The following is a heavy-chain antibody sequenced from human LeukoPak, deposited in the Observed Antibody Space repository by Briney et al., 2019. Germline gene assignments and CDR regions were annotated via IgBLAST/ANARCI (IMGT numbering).Heavy chain of an antibody. Sequence: TSETLSLTCAVSGGSISSSGYSWSWIRQPPGKGLEWIGYIYNSGRTYYNPSLKGRVTMSVDRSKKQFSLKLSSVTAADTAVYFCARVTGAALFDYWGQGTLVTVSS. CDR1: GGSISSSGYS. D-gene: IGHD6-13*01. CDR2: IYNSGRT. V-gene: IGHV4-30-2*01. J-gene: IGHJ4*02. CDR3: ARVTGAALFDY.